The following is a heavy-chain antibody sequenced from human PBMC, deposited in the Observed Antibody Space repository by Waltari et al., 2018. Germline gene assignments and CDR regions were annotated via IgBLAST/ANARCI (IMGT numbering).Heavy chain of an antibody. CDR2: INHSGSP. J-gene: IGHJ4*02. Sequence: QVQLQQWGAGLLKPSETLSLTCAVYGGSFGGYYWSWIRQPPGKGLEWIGEINHSGSPNYNPSLKRRVTISVDTSKNQFSLKLSSVTAAATAVYYCAGPPHRSSWTRLVHWGQGTLVTVSS. CDR1: GGSFGGYY. V-gene: IGHV4-34*01. D-gene: IGHD6-13*01. CDR3: AGPPHRSSWTRLVH.